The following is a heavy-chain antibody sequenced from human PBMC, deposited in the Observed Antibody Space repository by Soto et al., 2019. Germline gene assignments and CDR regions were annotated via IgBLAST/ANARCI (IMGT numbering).Heavy chain of an antibody. CDR2: ISNSGATI. CDR3: ARGEYHDFSGPLYGSY. V-gene: IGHV3-11*01. D-gene: IGHD3-16*01. J-gene: IGHJ4*01. Sequence: GSLRLSCTASGIIFSDYYMAWVRQAPGKGLEWISDISNSGATIHYADSVKGRFTISRDNAKNSLFLHMSSLRGDDTAVYYCARGEYHDFSGPLYGSYWRQGTLVTVSS. CDR1: GIIFSDYY.